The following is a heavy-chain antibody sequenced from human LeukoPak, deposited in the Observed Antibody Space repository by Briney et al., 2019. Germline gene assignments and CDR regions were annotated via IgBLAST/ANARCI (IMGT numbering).Heavy chain of an antibody. CDR2: MNPNSGNT. J-gene: IGHJ6*02. D-gene: IGHD3-3*01. V-gene: IGHV1-8*01. CDR3: ARDQLRITIFGVVDYGMDV. CDR1: GYTFTSYD. Sequence: GASVKVSCKASGYTFTSYDINWVRQATGQGLEWMGWMNPNSGNTGYAQKFQGRVTMTRNTSISTAYMELSSLRSDDTAVYYCARDQLRITIFGVVDYGMDVWGQGTTVTVSS.